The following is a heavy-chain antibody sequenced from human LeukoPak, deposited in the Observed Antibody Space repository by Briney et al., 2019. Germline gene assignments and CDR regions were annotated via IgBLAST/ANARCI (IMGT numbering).Heavy chain of an antibody. D-gene: IGHD2-15*01. V-gene: IGHV3-64*01. CDR3: ARYCSGVSCYSGYDY. CDR1: GFTFSTYA. J-gene: IGHJ4*02. CDR2: ISTNGGGT. Sequence: GRSLRLSCAASGFTFSTYAMHWVRQTPGKGLEYVSAISTNGGGTYYANSVKGRFTISRDNSKNTLYLQMGSLRAEDMAVYYCARYCSGVSCYSGYDYWGQGTLVTVSS.